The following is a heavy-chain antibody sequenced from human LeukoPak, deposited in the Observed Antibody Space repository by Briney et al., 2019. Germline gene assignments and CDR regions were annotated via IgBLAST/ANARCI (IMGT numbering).Heavy chain of an antibody. J-gene: IGHJ4*01. Sequence: SETLSLTCSVSAGSISNGDYYWGWIHQAPGKGLKWIGCIFYGESTHYNPSLKSRATISVDTSKNQFSLKLTSVTAADAAIYYCARQLPTAAADTRGYFDYWGQGTVVTVSS. CDR2: IFYGEST. CDR1: AGSISNGDYY. V-gene: IGHV4-39*01. D-gene: IGHD6-25*01. CDR3: ARQLPTAAADTRGYFDY.